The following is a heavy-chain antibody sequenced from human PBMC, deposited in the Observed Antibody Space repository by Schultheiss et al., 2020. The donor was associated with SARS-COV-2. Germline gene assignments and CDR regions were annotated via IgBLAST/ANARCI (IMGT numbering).Heavy chain of an antibody. CDR3: ARDAARRFYYYYYGMDV. D-gene: IGHD6-13*01. Sequence: GGSLRLSCAASGFTFSDYYMTWIRQAPGKGLEWVAVISYDGSNKYYADSVKGRFTISRDNSKNTLYLQMNSLRAEDTAVYYCARDAARRFYYYYYGMDVWGQGTTVTVSS. CDR2: ISYDGSNK. V-gene: IGHV3-30-3*01. J-gene: IGHJ6*02. CDR1: GFTFSDYY.